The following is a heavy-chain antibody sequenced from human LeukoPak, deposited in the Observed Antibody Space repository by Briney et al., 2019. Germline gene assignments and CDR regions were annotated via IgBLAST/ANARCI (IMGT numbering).Heavy chain of an antibody. Sequence: GGSLRLXCAASGFTFDDYAMHWVRQAPGKGLEWVSGISWNGGSIGYADSVKGRFTISSDNAKNSLYLQMNSLRAEDMALYYCAKDEFVASDFTGAFDIWGQGTMVTVSS. J-gene: IGHJ3*02. CDR1: GFTFDDYA. CDR3: AKDEFVASDFTGAFDI. V-gene: IGHV3-9*03. D-gene: IGHD2-8*02. CDR2: ISWNGGSI.